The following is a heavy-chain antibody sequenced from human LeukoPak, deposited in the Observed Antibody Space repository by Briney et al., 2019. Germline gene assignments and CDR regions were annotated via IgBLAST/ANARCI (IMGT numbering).Heavy chain of an antibody. CDR1: GFTFSSYS. V-gene: IGHV3-7*01. CDR2: IKQDGSEK. D-gene: IGHD3-22*01. CDR3: ARDTDYYDSSGYFHTYYYGMDV. Sequence: QSGGSLRLSCAASGFTFSSYSMNWVRQAPGKGLEWVANIKQDGSEKYYVDSVKGRFTISRDNAKNSLYLQMNSLRAEDTAVYYCARDTDYYDSSGYFHTYYYGMDVWGQGTTVTVSS. J-gene: IGHJ6*02.